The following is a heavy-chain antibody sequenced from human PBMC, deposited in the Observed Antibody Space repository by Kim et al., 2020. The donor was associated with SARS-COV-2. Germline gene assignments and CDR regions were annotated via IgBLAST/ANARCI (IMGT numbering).Heavy chain of an antibody. D-gene: IGHD3-22*01. J-gene: IGHJ5*02. Sequence: ASVKVSCKASGYTFTSYDINWVRQATGQGLEWMGWMNPNSGNTGYAQKFQGRVTMTRNTSISTAYMELSSLRSEDTAVYYCASSRDYYDSSGSLANWFDPWGEGALVTVSS. V-gene: IGHV1-8*01. CDR1: GYTFTSYD. CDR3: ASSRDYYDSSGSLANWFDP. CDR2: MNPNSGNT.